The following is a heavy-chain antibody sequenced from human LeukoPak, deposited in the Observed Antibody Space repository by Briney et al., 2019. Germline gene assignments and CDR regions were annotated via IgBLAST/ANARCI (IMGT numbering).Heavy chain of an antibody. CDR2: IYTGDSDT. D-gene: IGHD5-12*01. CDR1: GYTFTTKW. CDR3: ARDGAYSAYDFPY. J-gene: IGHJ4*02. Sequence: GESLKISCKGSGYTFTTKWIAWVRQMSGKGLEWMGIIYTGDSDTRYSPSFQGQVTISVDKSINTAYLQWSSLRASDTAIYYCARDGAYSAYDFPYWGQGTLVTVS. V-gene: IGHV5-51*01.